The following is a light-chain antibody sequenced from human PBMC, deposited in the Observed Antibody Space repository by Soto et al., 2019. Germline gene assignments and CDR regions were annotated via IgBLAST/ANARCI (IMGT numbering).Light chain of an antibody. J-gene: IGKJ4*01. V-gene: IGKV1-39*01. CDR3: QQSYSNRLT. CDR2: AAS. CDR1: QSISSY. Sequence: DIHITHSPSSLSASVLDIFTITCRASQSISSYLNWYQQKPGKAPNLLIYAASSLQSGVPSRFSGSGSGTDFTLTISSLHPEDFATYYCQQSYSNRLTFGGGTKVDIK.